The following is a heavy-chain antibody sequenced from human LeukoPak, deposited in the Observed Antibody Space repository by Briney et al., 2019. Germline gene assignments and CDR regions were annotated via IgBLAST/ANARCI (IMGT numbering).Heavy chain of an antibody. CDR2: IYYSGST. CDR3: ARAPKSYYGMDV. V-gene: IGHV4-59*01. J-gene: IGHJ6*02. CDR1: GGSISSYY. Sequence: PSETLSLTCTVSGGSISSYYWSWIRQPPGKGLEWIGYIYYSGSTNYNPSLKSRVTISVDTSKNQFSLKLSSVTAADTAVYYCARAPKSYYGMDVWGQGTTVTVSS.